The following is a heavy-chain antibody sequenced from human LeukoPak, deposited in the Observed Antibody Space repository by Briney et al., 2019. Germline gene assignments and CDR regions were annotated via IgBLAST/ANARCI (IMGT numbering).Heavy chain of an antibody. J-gene: IGHJ4*02. CDR3: ARGWDYDSGGRPTAYVY. D-gene: IGHD3-22*01. Sequence: GASVKVSCKASGDTFSNYAINWVRQAPGQGLVWMGGIIPIFGTANYAQKLQGRVTIIADKSTSTVYMELNSLKSEDTAVYYCARGWDYDSGGRPTAYVYWGQGTLVTVSS. V-gene: IGHV1-69*06. CDR1: GDTFSNYA. CDR2: IIPIFGTA.